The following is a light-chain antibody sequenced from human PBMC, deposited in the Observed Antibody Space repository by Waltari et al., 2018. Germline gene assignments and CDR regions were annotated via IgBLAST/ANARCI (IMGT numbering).Light chain of an antibody. J-gene: IGKJ1*01. CDR3: QQYNAYSWT. V-gene: IGKV1-5*03. Sequence: DIQMTQSPSTLSASVGDRVTITCRASQSISSWLAWYQQKPGKAPNLLIYKASSLESGVPSRFSGSGSGTAFTLTISSLQPDDFVTYYCQQYNAYSWTFGQGTKVGIK. CDR1: QSISSW. CDR2: KAS.